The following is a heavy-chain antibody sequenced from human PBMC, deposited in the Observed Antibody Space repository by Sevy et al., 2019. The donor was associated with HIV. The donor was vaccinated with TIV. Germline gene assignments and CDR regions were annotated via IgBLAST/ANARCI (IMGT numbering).Heavy chain of an antibody. CDR3: ARDGLGGFAQTLDV. D-gene: IGHD3-16*01. V-gene: IGHV3-30*04. CDR1: GFTFSSYT. J-gene: IGHJ6*02. CDR2: ISDDGSNK. Sequence: GGSLRLSCAAFGFTFSSYTMHWVRQAPGKGLEWVAVISDDGSNKYYADSVKGRFTISRENSKKTLYLQMNSLRAEDTAVYYCARDGLGGFAQTLDVWGQGTTVTVSS.